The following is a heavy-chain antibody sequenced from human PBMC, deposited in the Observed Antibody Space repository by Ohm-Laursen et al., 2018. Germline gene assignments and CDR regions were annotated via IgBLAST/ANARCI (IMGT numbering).Heavy chain of an antibody. CDR2: ISPGGDSV. CDR3: ARDRGLAY. D-gene: IGHD3-10*01. V-gene: IGHV3-23*01. Sequence: GSLRLSCAASGFTFSSYDVSWVRQAPGKGLEWVSVISPGGDSVYYADSVKGRFTISRDNSKNTLYLQMNSLIAEDTAAYYCARDRGLAYWVQGTQVTVSS. J-gene: IGHJ4*02. CDR1: GFTFSSYD.